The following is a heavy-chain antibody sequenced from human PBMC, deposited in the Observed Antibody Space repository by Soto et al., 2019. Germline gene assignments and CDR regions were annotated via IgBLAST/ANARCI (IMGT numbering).Heavy chain of an antibody. V-gene: IGHV3-48*01. CDR1: GFTFSSYS. J-gene: IGHJ4*02. D-gene: IGHD3-10*01. CDR2: ISSSSSTI. Sequence: GGSLRLSCAASGFTFSSYSMNWVRQAPGKGLEWVSYISSSSSTIYYADSVKGRFTISRDNAKNSLYLQMNSLRAEDTAVYYCARGGHYYGSGSSQFDYWGQGTLVTVSS. CDR3: ARGGHYYGSGSSQFDY.